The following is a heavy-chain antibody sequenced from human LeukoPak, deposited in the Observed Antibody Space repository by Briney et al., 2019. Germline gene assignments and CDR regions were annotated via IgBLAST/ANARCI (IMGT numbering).Heavy chain of an antibody. CDR2: IYYSGST. V-gene: IGHV4-59*12. D-gene: IGHD2-2*01. Sequence: PSETLSLTCTVSGVSISSYYWSWIRQPPGKGLEWMGYIYYSGSTNYNPSLKSRVTMSVDTSKNQFSLKLSSVTAADTAVYYCASGDCSSTSCYQYWGQGTLVTVSS. CDR1: GVSISSYY. CDR3: ASGDCSSTSCYQY. J-gene: IGHJ4*02.